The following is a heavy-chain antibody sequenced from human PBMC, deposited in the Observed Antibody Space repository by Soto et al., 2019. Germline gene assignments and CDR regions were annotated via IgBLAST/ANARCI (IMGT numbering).Heavy chain of an antibody. V-gene: IGHV3-53*01. J-gene: IGHJ6*02. D-gene: IGHD2-15*01. CDR1: GFTVRSTY. CDR3: ASPKTLGYSYGMDV. CDR2: IYSGGTT. Sequence: PGGSLRLSCAVSGFTVRSTYMSWVRQAPGKGLEWVSIIYSGGTTYYADSVKGRFTISRDNSKNTVDLQMNSMRVEDTAVYYCASPKTLGYSYGMDVWGQGTLVTVSS.